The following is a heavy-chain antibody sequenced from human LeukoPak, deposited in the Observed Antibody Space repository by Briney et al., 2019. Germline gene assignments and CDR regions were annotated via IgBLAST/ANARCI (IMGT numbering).Heavy chain of an antibody. CDR2: ISSSSSTI. V-gene: IGHV3-48*01. CDR1: GFTFSSYS. Sequence: PGGSLRLSCAASGFTFSSYSMNWVRQAPGKGLEWVSYISSSSSTIYYADSVKGRFTISRDNAKNSLYLQMNSLRAEDTAVYYCAREGKRITMVRGVITPRGYYYMDVWGKGTTVTVSS. J-gene: IGHJ6*03. D-gene: IGHD3-10*01. CDR3: AREGKRITMVRGVITPRGYYYMDV.